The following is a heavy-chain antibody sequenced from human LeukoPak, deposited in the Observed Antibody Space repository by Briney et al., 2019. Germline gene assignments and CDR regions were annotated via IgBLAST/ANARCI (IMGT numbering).Heavy chain of an antibody. CDR2: IYYSGST. CDR1: GGSISSYY. CDR3: ARGHYDFWSGYYDYYYMDV. Sequence: SETLSLTCTVSGGSISSYYWSWIRQPPGKGLEWIGYIYYSGSTNYNPSLKSRVTISVDTSKNQFSLKLSSVTAADTAVYYCARGHYDFWSGYYDYYYMDVWGKGTTVTVSS. J-gene: IGHJ6*03. D-gene: IGHD3-3*01. V-gene: IGHV4-59*01.